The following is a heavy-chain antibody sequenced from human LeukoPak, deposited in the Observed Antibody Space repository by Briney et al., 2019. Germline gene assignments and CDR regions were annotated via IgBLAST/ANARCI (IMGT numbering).Heavy chain of an antibody. CDR3: AKGTPPLDYFDP. V-gene: IGHV3-30*02. Sequence: GGSLRLSCAASGFTFSSYGMHWVRQAPGKGLEWVAFIRSDGTTKYYADSVKGRFTISRDNSKNTLYLQLNSLRAEDTAVYYCAKGTPPLDYFDPWGQGTLVTVSS. CDR2: IRSDGTTK. J-gene: IGHJ4*02. CDR1: GFTFSSYG.